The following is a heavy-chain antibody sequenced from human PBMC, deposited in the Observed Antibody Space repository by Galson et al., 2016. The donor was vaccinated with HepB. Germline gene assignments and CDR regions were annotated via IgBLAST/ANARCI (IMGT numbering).Heavy chain of an antibody. J-gene: IGHJ2*01. CDR3: ANSGYDHQRYWYFDL. Sequence: SVKVSCKASGGTFSDNAISWVRQAPGQGLEWMGGIIPILGVATYAQDFQGRVTFTADESTSTGYMELSSLRSDDTAVYYCANSGYDHQRYWYFDLWGRGTLVTVSS. CDR1: GGTFSDNA. D-gene: IGHD5-12*01. CDR2: IIPILGVA. V-gene: IGHV1-69*10.